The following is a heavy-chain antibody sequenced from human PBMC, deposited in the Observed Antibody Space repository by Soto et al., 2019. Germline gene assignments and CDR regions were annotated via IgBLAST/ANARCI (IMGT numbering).Heavy chain of an antibody. CDR3: TSLFACGSDY. D-gene: IGHD2-21*01. J-gene: IGHJ4*02. CDR1: GFTFSNAW. CDR2: ILSKMAGETT. V-gene: IGHV3-15*01. Sequence: EVQLVESGGGLVKPGGSLRLSCSASGFTFSNAWMSWVRQAPGKGLEWVGRILSKMAGETTDYAAPVKGRFTISRDDSKNTLFLQMNSLKTEDTAVYYGTSLFACGSDYWGPGTLVTVSS.